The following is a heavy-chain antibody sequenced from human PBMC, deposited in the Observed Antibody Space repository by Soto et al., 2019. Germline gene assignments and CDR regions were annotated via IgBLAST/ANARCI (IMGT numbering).Heavy chain of an antibody. CDR2: INHLGTT. Sequence: SETLSLTCTVSGASITFGGYSWSWIRQTPGKGLEWVGYINHLGTTFYNPSFESRLTLSIDRAKNQFSLKLHSMSAADRAVYFCARGGGSDSFDYWGQGILVTVSS. D-gene: IGHD1-26*01. CDR1: GASITFGGYS. J-gene: IGHJ4*02. CDR3: ARGGGSDSFDY. V-gene: IGHV4-30-2*01.